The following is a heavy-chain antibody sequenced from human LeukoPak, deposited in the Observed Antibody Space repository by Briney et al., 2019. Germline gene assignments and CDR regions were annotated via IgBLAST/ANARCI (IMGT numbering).Heavy chain of an antibody. CDR2: IEYDGSDK. Sequence: GGSLRLSCVASGFSFSNYGMHWVRQAPGKWLEWMAFIEYDGSDKFYADSVKGRITISRDNSKNTLYLQMNGLRAEDTAVYFCAKGDSGSYYYYMDVWGKGTTVTVSS. J-gene: IGHJ6*03. CDR3: AKGDSGSYYYYMDV. V-gene: IGHV3-30*02. CDR1: GFSFSNYG. D-gene: IGHD3-10*01.